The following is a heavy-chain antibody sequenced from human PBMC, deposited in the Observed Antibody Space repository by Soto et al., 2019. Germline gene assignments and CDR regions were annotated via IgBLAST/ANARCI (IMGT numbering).Heavy chain of an antibody. CDR2: MNPNSGST. D-gene: IGHD2-2*01. CDR3: AREGVVVAPEAFDI. CDR1: GYTFTSYD. V-gene: IGHV1-8*01. J-gene: IGHJ3*02. Sequence: GASVKVSCKASGYTFTSYDINWVRQATGQGLEWMGWMNPNSGSTSYAQKFQGRVTMTRDTSTSTVYMELSSLRSEDTAVYYCAREGVVVAPEAFDIWGQGTMVTVSS.